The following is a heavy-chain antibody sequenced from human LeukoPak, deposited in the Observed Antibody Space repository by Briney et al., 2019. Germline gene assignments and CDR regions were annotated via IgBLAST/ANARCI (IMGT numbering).Heavy chain of an antibody. CDR1: GYTFTSYG. J-gene: IGHJ4*02. CDR3: ARDRNVDTAMVTADY. Sequence: ASVKVSCKASGYTFTSYGISWVRQAPGQGLEWMGWISAYNGNTTYAQTLQGRVTMTTDTSTSTAYMELRSLRSDGTAVYYCARDRNVDTAMVTADYWGEGTLGTVSS. D-gene: IGHD5-18*01. CDR2: ISAYNGNT. V-gene: IGHV1-18*01.